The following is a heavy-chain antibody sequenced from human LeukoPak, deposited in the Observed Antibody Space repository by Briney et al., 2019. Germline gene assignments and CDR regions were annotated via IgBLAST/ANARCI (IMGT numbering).Heavy chain of an antibody. V-gene: IGHV4-39*07. D-gene: IGHD3-10*01. J-gene: IGHJ5*02. Sequence: SETLSLTCTVSGGSISSNSYYWGWTRQPPGKGLEWIGSIYYSGSTYYNPSLKSRVTISVDTSKNQFSLKLSSVTAADTAVYYCARGAYFYGSGINWFDPWGQGTLITVSS. CDR2: IYYSGST. CDR1: GGSISSNSYY. CDR3: ARGAYFYGSGINWFDP.